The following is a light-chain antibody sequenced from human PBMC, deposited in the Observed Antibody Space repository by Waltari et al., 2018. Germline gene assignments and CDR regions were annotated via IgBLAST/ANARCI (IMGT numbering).Light chain of an antibody. CDR2: KAT. CDR3: QSPDSSGSYVV. CDR1: ASSKQY. J-gene: IGLJ2*01. Sequence: SYELTQPPSVSVSPGQTARITCPGDASSKQYAVWYQQKPGQAPVLVIYKATERPSGIPERFSGSSSGTTVTLTISGVQAEDEADYHCQSPDSSGSYVVFGGGTKLTVL. V-gene: IGLV3-25*03.